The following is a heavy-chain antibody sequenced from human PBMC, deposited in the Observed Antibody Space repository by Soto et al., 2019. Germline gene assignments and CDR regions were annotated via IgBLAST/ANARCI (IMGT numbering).Heavy chain of an antibody. Sequence: QVQLVQSGAEVKKPGASVKVSCKASGYTFTSYYMHWVRQAPGQGLEWMGIINPSGGSTSYAQKFQGRVTMTRDTTTSTVYMELSSLRSEDTAVYYCARDATEPTYGMDVWGQGTTVTVSS. CDR3: ARDATEPTYGMDV. V-gene: IGHV1-46*01. CDR2: INPSGGST. J-gene: IGHJ6*02. CDR1: GYTFTSYY. D-gene: IGHD1-1*01.